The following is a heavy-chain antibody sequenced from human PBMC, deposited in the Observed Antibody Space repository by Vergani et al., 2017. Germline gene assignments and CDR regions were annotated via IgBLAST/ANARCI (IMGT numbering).Heavy chain of an antibody. J-gene: IGHJ6*03. V-gene: IGHV3-30-3*01. CDR2: ISYDGSNK. CDR1: GFTFSSYA. D-gene: IGHD2-2*01. CDR3: AREXVPAAKAPGPGMDV. Sequence: QVQLVESGGGVVQPGRSLRLSCAASGFTFSSYAMHWVRQAPGKGLEWVAVISYDGSNKYYADSVKGRFTISRDNSKNTLYLQMNSLRAEDTAVYYCAREXVPAAKAPGPGMDVWGKGTTVTVSS.